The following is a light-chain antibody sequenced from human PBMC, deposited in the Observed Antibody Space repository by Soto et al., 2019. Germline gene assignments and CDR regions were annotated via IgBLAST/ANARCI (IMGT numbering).Light chain of an antibody. J-gene: IGLJ1*01. CDR2: KDT. V-gene: IGLV3-25*02. Sequence: SSDLTQTPSVSVSPGQTARITCSGDELSKQYVYWYQQKPGQAPVLVIYKDTERASGIPERFSASSSGTTVTLTISGVRAEDAADYYCQSSDDTGNYYLFGTGTQVTVL. CDR3: QSSDDTGNYYL. CDR1: ELSKQY.